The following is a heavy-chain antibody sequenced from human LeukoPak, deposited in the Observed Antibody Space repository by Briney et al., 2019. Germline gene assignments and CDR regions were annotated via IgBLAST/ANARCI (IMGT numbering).Heavy chain of an antibody. CDR3: ARDRGSRGGAFDI. Sequence: GGSLRLSCVASGFTFSSYWMSWVRQAPGKGLEWVANIKQDGSEKCYVDSVKGRFTISRDNAKNSLYLQMNSLRAEDTAVYYCARDRGSRGGAFDIWGQGTMVTVSS. J-gene: IGHJ3*02. D-gene: IGHD1-26*01. CDR1: GFTFSSYW. CDR2: IKQDGSEK. V-gene: IGHV3-7*01.